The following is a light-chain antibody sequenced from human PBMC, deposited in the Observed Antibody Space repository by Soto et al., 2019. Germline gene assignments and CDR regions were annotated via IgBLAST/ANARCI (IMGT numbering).Light chain of an antibody. CDR1: SIDVGDNNY. CDR3: CSYAGSSTFV. V-gene: IGLV2-23*03. J-gene: IGLJ2*01. Sequence: QSALAQPASVSGSPGQSITISCSGSSIDVGDNNYVSWYQQHPGKAPKLMIYEGSKRPSGVSNRFSGSKSGNTASLTISGLQAEDEADYYCCSYAGSSTFVFGGGTKLTVL. CDR2: EGS.